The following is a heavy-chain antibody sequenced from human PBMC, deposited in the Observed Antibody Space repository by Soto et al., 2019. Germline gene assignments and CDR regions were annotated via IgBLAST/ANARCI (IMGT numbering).Heavy chain of an antibody. Sequence: PGGSLRLSCAASGFTVSTNYMSWVRQAPGKGLEWASVIYIGGNTYYADSVKGRFAISRDDSKNAVYLQMNSLRVEDTAMYYCATGGHTSGPDGFDIWGRGTMVTVSS. CDR2: IYIGGNT. CDR1: GFTVSTNY. V-gene: IGHV3-53*01. J-gene: IGHJ3*02. D-gene: IGHD5-18*01. CDR3: ATGGHTSGPDGFDI.